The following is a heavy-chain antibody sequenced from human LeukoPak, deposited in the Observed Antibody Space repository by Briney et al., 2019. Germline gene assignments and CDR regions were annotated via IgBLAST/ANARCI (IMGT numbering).Heavy chain of an antibody. CDR1: GYTFTKNY. CDR3: VREESGGYFDY. Sequence: ASVKVSCKASGYTFTKNYMHWVRQAPGQGLEWVGRIAPSVDTTNYAQKFRGRVTMTRDTSTSTVYMELSSLRSDDTAIYYCVREESGGYFDYWGQGTLVTVSS. D-gene: IGHD2-8*02. J-gene: IGHJ4*02. V-gene: IGHV1-46*01. CDR2: IAPSVDTT.